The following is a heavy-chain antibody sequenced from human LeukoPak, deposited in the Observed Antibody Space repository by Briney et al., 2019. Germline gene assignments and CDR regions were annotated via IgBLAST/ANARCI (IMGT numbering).Heavy chain of an antibody. V-gene: IGHV4-34*01. CDR1: GGSFSGYY. Sequence: PSETLSLTCAVYGGSFSGYYWSWIRQPPGKGLEWIGEINHSGSTNYNPSLKSRVTISVDTSKNQFSLKLSSVTAADTAVYYCARVKGSSSSRDWGQGTLVTVS. CDR2: INHSGST. D-gene: IGHD6-13*01. CDR3: ARVKGSSSSRD. J-gene: IGHJ4*02.